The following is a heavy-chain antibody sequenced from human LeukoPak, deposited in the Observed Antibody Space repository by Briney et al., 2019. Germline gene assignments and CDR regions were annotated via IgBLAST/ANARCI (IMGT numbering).Heavy chain of an antibody. J-gene: IGHJ1*01. V-gene: IGHV3-66*01. Sequence: PGGSLRLSCAASGFTVSSNYMSWVRQAPGKGLEWVSVIYSGGSTYYADSVKGRFTISRDNSKNTLYLQMNSLRAEDTAVYYCARGYGSGSYYNEYFQHWGQGTLVTVCS. CDR3: ARGYGSGSYYNEYFQH. CDR1: GFTVSSNY. CDR2: IYSGGST. D-gene: IGHD3-10*01.